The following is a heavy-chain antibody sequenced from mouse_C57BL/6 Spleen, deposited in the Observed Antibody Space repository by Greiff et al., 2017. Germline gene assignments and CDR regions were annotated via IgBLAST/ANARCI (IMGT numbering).Heavy chain of an antibody. CDR2: IDPANGNT. CDR3: ATPYYGSSYVTWYFDV. V-gene: IGHV14-3*01. Sequence: VQLKESVAELVRPGASVKLSCTASGFNIKNTYMHWVKQRPEQGLEWIGRIDPANGNTKYAPKFQGKATITADTYSNTAYLQLSSLTSEDTAIYYCATPYYGSSYVTWYFDVWGTGTTVTVSS. CDR1: GFNIKNTY. D-gene: IGHD1-1*01. J-gene: IGHJ1*03.